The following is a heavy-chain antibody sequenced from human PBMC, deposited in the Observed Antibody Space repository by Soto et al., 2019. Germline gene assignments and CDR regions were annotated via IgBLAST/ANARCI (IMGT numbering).Heavy chain of an antibody. Sequence: SLRLSCAASGFIFSSYGMSWVRQSPGKGLVWVSTISTTGGSTFYADSVKGRFTISRDNAKNTLYLQMSSLRAEDTAVYYCARASFGDNEDFWGQGTLVTVPS. V-gene: IGHV3-23*01. D-gene: IGHD4-17*01. CDR1: GFIFSSYG. J-gene: IGHJ4*02. CDR2: ISTTGGST. CDR3: ARASFGDNEDF.